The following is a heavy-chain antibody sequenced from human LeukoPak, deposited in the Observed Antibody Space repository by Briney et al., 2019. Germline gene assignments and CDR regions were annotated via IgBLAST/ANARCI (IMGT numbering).Heavy chain of an antibody. CDR1: GFTFSSDS. CDR3: ARDLRGY. V-gene: IGHV3-48*04. J-gene: IGHJ4*02. D-gene: IGHD5/OR15-5a*01. Sequence: QPGGSLRLSCAASGFTFSSDSMNWVRQPPGKGLEWVSYISSSSSNIQYADSVKGRFTISRDNAKNSLYLQMNSLRAEDTAVYYCARDLRGYWGQGTLVTVSS. CDR2: ISSSSSNI.